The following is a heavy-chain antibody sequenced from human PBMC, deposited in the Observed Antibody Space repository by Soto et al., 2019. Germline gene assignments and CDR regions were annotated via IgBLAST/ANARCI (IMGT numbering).Heavy chain of an antibody. D-gene: IGHD4-17*01. J-gene: IGHJ4*02. CDR2: INPNSGGT. CDR3: AREGNDRLRYFDY. Sequence: ASVKVSCKASGYTFTGYYMHWVRQAPGQGLEWMGWINPNSGGTNYAQKFQGWVTMTRDTSISAAYMELSRLRSDDTAVYYCAREGNDRLRYFDYWGQGTLVTVSS. V-gene: IGHV1-2*04. CDR1: GYTFTGYY.